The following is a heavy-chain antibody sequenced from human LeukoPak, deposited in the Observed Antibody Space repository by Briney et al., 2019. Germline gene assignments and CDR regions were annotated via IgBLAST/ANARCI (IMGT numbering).Heavy chain of an antibody. CDR1: GYSISSGYY. V-gene: IGHV4-38-2*01. D-gene: IGHD1-7*01. CDR3: AKSGEGGTREAFDI. Sequence: SETLSLTCAVSGYSISSGYYWGWIRQPPGKGLEWIGSIYHSASTYYNPSLKSRVTISVDTSKNQFSLKLSSVTAADTAVYYCAKSGEGGTREAFDIWGQGTMVTVSS. CDR2: IYHSAST. J-gene: IGHJ3*02.